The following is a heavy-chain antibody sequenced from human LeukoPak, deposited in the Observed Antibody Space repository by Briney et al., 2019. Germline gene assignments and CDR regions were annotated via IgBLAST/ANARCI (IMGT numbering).Heavy chain of an antibody. V-gene: IGHV3-30*04. CDR2: ISYDGRTK. CDR3: AKDSYSKGDF. D-gene: IGHD6-13*01. CDR1: GFTFSSYA. Sequence: PGGSLRLSCAASGFTFSSYAIHWVRQAPGKGLEWVAFISYDGRTKYYADSVKGRFTTSRDNSGNTLFLQMNSLRAEDTAVYYCAKDSYSKGDFWGQGVLVTVSS. J-gene: IGHJ4*02.